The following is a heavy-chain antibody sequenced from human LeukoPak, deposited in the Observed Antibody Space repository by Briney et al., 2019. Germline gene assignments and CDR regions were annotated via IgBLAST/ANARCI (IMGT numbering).Heavy chain of an antibody. V-gene: IGHV4-39*07. J-gene: IGHJ4*02. Sequence: PSETLSLTCTVSGGSISRSSYYWGWIRQPPGKGLEWIGEINHSGSTNYNPSLKSRVTISVDTSMNQFSLNLTSLTAADTAVYYCATDLFYSGSYYAFDYWGQGTLVTVSS. CDR2: INHSGST. CDR1: GGSISRSSYY. D-gene: IGHD1-26*01. CDR3: ATDLFYSGSYYAFDY.